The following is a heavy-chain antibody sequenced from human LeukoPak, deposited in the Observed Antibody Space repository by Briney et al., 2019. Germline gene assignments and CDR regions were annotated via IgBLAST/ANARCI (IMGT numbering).Heavy chain of an antibody. CDR2: ISYDGSNK. CDR3: ARTGAYGGYFDY. D-gene: IGHD4/OR15-4a*01. CDR1: GFTFSSYG. J-gene: IGHJ4*02. Sequence: PGGSLRLSCAASGFTFSSYGMHWVRQAPGKGLEFVAVISYDGSNKYYADSVKGRFTISRDNSKNSLYLQMNSLRAEDTAVYYCARTGAYGGYFDYWGQGTLVTVSS. V-gene: IGHV3-30*03.